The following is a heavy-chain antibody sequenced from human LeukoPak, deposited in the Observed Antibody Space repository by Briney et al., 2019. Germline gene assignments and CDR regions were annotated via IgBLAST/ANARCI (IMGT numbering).Heavy chain of an antibody. CDR3: AKDVSRMDGDYPNWYFDY. V-gene: IGHV3-23*01. CDR2: ISGSVGST. Sequence: GGSLRLSCAASGFTFSSYAMSCVRQAPGKGLEWGSAISGSVGSTYYADSVKGRFTISRDNSKNTLYLQMNSLRAEDTAVYYCAKDVSRMDGDYPNWYFDYWGQGTLVTVSS. D-gene: IGHD4-17*01. J-gene: IGHJ4*02. CDR1: GFTFSSYA.